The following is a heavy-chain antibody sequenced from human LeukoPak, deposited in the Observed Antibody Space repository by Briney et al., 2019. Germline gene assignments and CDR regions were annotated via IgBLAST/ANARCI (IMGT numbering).Heavy chain of an antibody. J-gene: IGHJ4*02. Sequence: ASVKVSCKASGYTFTSYYMHWVRQAPGQGLEWMGIINPSGGSTSYAQKFQGRVTMTRDTSTSTVYMELSSLRSEDTAVYYCATDLLGWGLLDYWGQGTLVTVSS. CDR1: GYTFTSYY. CDR3: ATDLLGWGLLDY. V-gene: IGHV1-46*01. D-gene: IGHD6-19*01. CDR2: INPSGGST.